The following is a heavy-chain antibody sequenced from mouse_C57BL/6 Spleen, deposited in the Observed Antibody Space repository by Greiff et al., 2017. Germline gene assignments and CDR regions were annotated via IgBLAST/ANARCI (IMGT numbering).Heavy chain of an antibody. CDR2: FSSGSSTI. Sequence: EVQLMESGGGLVKPGGSLKLSCAASGFTFSDYGLHWVRQAPEKGLEWVAYFSSGSSTIYYAETVKGRFTISRDNAKKTLFLQMTSLRSEDTTMYYCARSGVVATGYFGYRGQGTTRTVSS. D-gene: IGHD1-1*01. V-gene: IGHV5-17*01. CDR1: GFTFSDYG. J-gene: IGHJ2*01. CDR3: ARSGVVATGYFGY.